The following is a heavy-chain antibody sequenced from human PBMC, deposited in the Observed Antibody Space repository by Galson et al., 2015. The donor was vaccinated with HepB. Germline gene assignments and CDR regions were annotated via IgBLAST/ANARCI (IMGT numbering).Heavy chain of an antibody. CDR2: MSNDERNI. J-gene: IGHJ6*02. Sequence: SLRLSCAASGFSFSNYWMDWVRQAPGEGLEWVSDMSNDERNIRRYADSVKGRFTIPRDNAMNTLYLYMNSLRVDDTALYYCARGGVLGGMDVWGQGTMVTVSS. CDR3: ARGGVLGGMDV. CDR1: GFSFSNYW. D-gene: IGHD3-10*01. V-gene: IGHV3-74*01.